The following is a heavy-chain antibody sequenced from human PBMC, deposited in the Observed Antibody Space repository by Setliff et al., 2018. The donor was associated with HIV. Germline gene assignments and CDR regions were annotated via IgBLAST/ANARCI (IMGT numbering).Heavy chain of an antibody. V-gene: IGHV4-61*09. CDR3: ARDYTNAFDI. CDR2: IYTSGST. CDR1: GGSISSGSYY. Sequence: SETLSLTCTVSGGSISSGSYYWSWIRQPAGKGLEWIGHIYTSGSTNYNPSLKSRVTISVDTSKNQFSLKLSSVTAAATAVYYCARDYTNAFDIWGQGTMVTVSS. D-gene: IGHD3-16*01. J-gene: IGHJ3*02.